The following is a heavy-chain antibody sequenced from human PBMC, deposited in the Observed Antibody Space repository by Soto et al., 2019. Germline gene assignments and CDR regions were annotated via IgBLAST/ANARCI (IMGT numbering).Heavy chain of an antibody. CDR2: IFSNDEK. J-gene: IGHJ6*02. D-gene: IGHD5-18*01. Sequence: QVTLKESGPVLVKPTETLTLTCTVSGFSLSNARMGVSWIRQPPGKALEWLAHIFSNDEKSYSTSPKSRLTISKDTSKSQVVLTMTNMDPVDTATYYCARIRGGYSYGSYYYYGMDVWGQGTTVTVSS. V-gene: IGHV2-26*01. CDR3: ARIRGGYSYGSYYYYGMDV. CDR1: GFSLSNARMG.